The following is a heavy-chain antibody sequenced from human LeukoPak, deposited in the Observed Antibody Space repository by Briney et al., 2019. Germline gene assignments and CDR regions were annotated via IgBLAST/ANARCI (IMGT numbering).Heavy chain of an antibody. J-gene: IGHJ4*02. D-gene: IGHD3-10*01. Sequence: GGSLRLSCAASGFRFSAYAMSWVRQAPGKGLEWVSTIHGSGDTTFYPDSERGRFTISRDNSKNTLYLQMNSLRAEDTAVYYCAKSISGSYYNPPDFWGQGTLVTVSS. CDR2: IHGSGDTT. CDR1: GFRFSAYA. V-gene: IGHV3-23*01. CDR3: AKSISGSYYNPPDF.